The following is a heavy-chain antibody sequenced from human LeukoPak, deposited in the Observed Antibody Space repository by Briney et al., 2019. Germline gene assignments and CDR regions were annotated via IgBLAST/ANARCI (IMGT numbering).Heavy chain of an antibody. V-gene: IGHV4-30-4*01. Sequence: SQTLSLTCTVSGGSISSGDYYWSWIRQPPGKGLEWIGYIYYSGSTYYNPSLKSQVTISVDTSKNQFSLKLSSVTAADTAAYYCAAGIAVAGPFDYWGQGTLVTVSS. J-gene: IGHJ4*02. D-gene: IGHD6-19*01. CDR1: GGSISSGDYY. CDR2: IYYSGST. CDR3: AAGIAVAGPFDY.